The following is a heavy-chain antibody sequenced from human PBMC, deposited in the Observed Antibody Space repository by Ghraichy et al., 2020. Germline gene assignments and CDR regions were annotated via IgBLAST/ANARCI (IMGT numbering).Heavy chain of an antibody. Sequence: GGSLRLSCAASGFTFSSYAMSWVRQAPGKGLEWVSVIDRSGGSAYYADSVKGRFTISRDNSKNTLYLQMNSLRAEDTAIYYCAKTSGGLNNPIDVWVQGTMVTVTS. CDR2: IDRSGGSA. V-gene: IGHV3-23*01. CDR1: GFTFSSYA. CDR3: AKTSGGLNNPIDV. J-gene: IGHJ6*02. D-gene: IGHD3-10*01.